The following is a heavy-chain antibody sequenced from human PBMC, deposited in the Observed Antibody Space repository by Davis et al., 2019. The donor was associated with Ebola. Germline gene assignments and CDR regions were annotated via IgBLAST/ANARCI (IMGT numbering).Heavy chain of an antibody. CDR3: AKDYLDV. CDR2: ITSSSSYM. D-gene: IGHD1-26*01. Sequence: GESLKISCAASGFTFSIYTMNWVRQAPGKGLEWVSSITSSSSYMYYADSVKGRFTISRDNAKSSLFLQMNSLRAEDTAVYYCAKDYLDVWGQGTTVTVSS. CDR1: GFTFSIYT. V-gene: IGHV3-21*01. J-gene: IGHJ6*02.